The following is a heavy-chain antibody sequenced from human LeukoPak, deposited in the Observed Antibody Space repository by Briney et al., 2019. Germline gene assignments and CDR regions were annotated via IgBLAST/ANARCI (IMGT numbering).Heavy chain of an antibody. CDR3: AKESNYNTNDY. J-gene: IGHJ4*02. CDR1: GFTFSYSA. D-gene: IGHD3-9*01. Sequence: GGSLRLSCAASGFTFSYSAMSWVRQAPGKGLEWVSDISGGGGSTNYADSVKGRFTISRDNSKNTLYLQVNSLRAEDTAIYYCAKESNYNTNDYWGQGTLVTVSS. CDR2: ISGGGGST. V-gene: IGHV3-23*01.